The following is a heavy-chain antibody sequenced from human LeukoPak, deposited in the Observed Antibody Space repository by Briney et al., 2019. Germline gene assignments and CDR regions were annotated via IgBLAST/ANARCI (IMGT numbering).Heavy chain of an antibody. D-gene: IGHD3-22*01. CDR3: ARGGYYYDSSGYYARYYYYYMDV. CDR1: GYAFTSYD. Sequence: GASVKVSCKASGYAFTSYDINWVRQATGQGLEWMGWMNPNSGNTGYAQKFQGRVTMTRYTSISTAYMELSSLRSEDTAVYYCARGGYYYDSSGYYARYYYYYMDVWGKGTTVTVSS. J-gene: IGHJ6*03. CDR2: MNPNSGNT. V-gene: IGHV1-8*01.